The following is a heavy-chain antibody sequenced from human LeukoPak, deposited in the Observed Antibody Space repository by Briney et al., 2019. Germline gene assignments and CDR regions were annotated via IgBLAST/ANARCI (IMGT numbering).Heavy chain of an antibody. CDR1: GFTVSSNY. D-gene: IGHD3-22*01. J-gene: IGHJ4*02. Sequence: GGSLRLSCAASGFTVSSNYMSWVRQAPGKGLEWVSVIYSGGSTYYADSVKGRFTISRDNSKNTLYLQMNSLRAEDTAVYYCAREYYDSSAYNQEAIDYWGQGTLVTVSS. CDR2: IYSGGST. CDR3: AREYYDSSAYNQEAIDY. V-gene: IGHV3-53*01.